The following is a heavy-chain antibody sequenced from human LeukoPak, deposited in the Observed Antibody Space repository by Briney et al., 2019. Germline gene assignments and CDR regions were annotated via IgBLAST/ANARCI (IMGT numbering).Heavy chain of an antibody. CDR2: IIHSGST. D-gene: IGHD5/OR15-5a*01. Sequence: SESLSLTCAVYGGSFSGTYWSWIRQPPGKGLEWSGEIIHSGSTNYNPTLKSRVTISVETSKNHVSLKLGSVTPADAVVYDCARTTASHPPFRDVGGRETAVSVFWG. V-gene: IGHV4-34*12. J-gene: IGHJ6*01. CDR1: GGSFSGTY. CDR3: ARTTASHPPFRDVGGRETAVSVF.